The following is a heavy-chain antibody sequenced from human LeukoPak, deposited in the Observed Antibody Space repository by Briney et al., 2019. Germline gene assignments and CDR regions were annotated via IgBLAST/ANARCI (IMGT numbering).Heavy chain of an antibody. V-gene: IGHV3-64D*06. Sequence: GRSLRLSCSASGFTFSTYPMHWVRQAPGRGLEYVSSISSDGDSTYYADSVKGRFTISRDNSKNTLYLQTSSLRAEDTAVYYCVKRTTDYYYYDHWGRGTLVTVSS. CDR2: ISSDGDST. J-gene: IGHJ4*02. CDR1: GFTFSTYP. D-gene: IGHD3-9*01. CDR3: VKRTTDYYYYDH.